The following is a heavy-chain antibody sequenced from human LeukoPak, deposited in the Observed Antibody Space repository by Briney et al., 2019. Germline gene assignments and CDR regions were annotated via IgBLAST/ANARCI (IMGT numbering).Heavy chain of an antibody. CDR3: ARAWELLRPFDY. CDR2: ISYDGSNK. CDR1: GFTFSSYA. J-gene: IGHJ4*02. V-gene: IGHV3-30-3*01. D-gene: IGHD1-26*01. Sequence: GGSLRLSCAASGFTFSSYAMHWVRQAPGKGLEWVAVISYDGSNKYYADSVKGRFTNSRDNSKNTLYLQMNSLRAEDTAVYYCARAWELLRPFDYWGQGTLVTVSS.